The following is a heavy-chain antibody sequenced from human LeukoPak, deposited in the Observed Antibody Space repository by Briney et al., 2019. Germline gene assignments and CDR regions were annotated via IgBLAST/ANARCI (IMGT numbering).Heavy chain of an antibody. V-gene: IGHV3-30*02. CDR3: AKDLSGGPRVNWFDP. Sequence: PGGSLRLSCAASGFTFSSNGMSWVRQAPGKGLEWVAFIRYDGSNKYYADSVKGRFTISRDNSKNTLYLQMNSLRAEDTAVYYCAKDLSGGPRVNWFDPWGQGTLVTVSS. CDR2: IRYDGSNK. CDR1: GFTFSSNG. D-gene: IGHD3-10*01. J-gene: IGHJ5*02.